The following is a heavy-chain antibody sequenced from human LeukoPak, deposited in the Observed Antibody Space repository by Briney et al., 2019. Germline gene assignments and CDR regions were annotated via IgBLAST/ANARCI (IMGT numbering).Heavy chain of an antibody. CDR1: GFTVSSNY. Sequence: PGGSLRLSCAASGFTVSSNYMSWVRQAPGKGLEWVSVIYSGGSTYYADSVKGRFTISRDGSKNTLYLQMNSLRAEDTAVYYCAREPIYYYDSSGYVDAWGQGTMVTVSS. J-gene: IGHJ3*01. CDR3: AREPIYYYDSSGYVDA. V-gene: IGHV3-66*02. D-gene: IGHD3-22*01. CDR2: IYSGGST.